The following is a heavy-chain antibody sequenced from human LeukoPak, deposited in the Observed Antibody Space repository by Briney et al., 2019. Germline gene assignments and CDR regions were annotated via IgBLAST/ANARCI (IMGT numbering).Heavy chain of an antibody. D-gene: IGHD3-10*01. CDR1: GFTFSDYY. V-gene: IGHV3-11*01. CDR3: ARDGGLLWFGELSPIYGKDV. Sequence: GESLRLSCAASGFTFSDYYMSWIRQAPGKGLEWVSYISSSGSSIYYADPVKGRFTISRDNAKNSLYLQMNSLRAEDTALYYCARDGGLLWFGELSPIYGKDVWGQGTTVTVSS. CDR2: ISSSGSSI. J-gene: IGHJ6*02.